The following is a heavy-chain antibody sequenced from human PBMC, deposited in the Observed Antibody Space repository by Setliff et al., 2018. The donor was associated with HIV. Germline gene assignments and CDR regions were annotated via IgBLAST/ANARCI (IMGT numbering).Heavy chain of an antibody. Sequence: SETLSLTCTVSGDSINSHFWTWIRQSPRKGLEWIGYISSTGAAWYNPTLKSRVTMSIDTSKIHFSLTLSSVSGADTALYFCARGGKRAFDIWGQGAMVTV. CDR3: ARGGKRAFDI. J-gene: IGHJ3*02. CDR1: GDSINSHF. CDR2: ISSTGAA. V-gene: IGHV4-59*11.